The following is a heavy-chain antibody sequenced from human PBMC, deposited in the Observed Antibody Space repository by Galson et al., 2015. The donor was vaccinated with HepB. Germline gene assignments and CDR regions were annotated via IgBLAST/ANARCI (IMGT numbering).Heavy chain of an antibody. V-gene: IGHV4-61*02. Sequence: TLSLTCTVSGGSISSGSYYWSWIRQPAGKGLEWIGRIYTSGSTNYNPSLKSRVTISVDTSKNQFSLKLSSVTAADTAVYYCARSIAARPVDYWGQGTLVTVSS. CDR1: GGSISSGSYY. CDR2: IYTSGST. J-gene: IGHJ4*02. CDR3: ARSIAARPVDY. D-gene: IGHD6-6*01.